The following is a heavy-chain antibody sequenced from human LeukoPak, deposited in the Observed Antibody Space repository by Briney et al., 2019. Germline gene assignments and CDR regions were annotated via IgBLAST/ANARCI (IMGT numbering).Heavy chain of an antibody. V-gene: IGHV3-23*01. D-gene: IGHD1-26*01. CDR2: VSVTGSAP. CDR3: ANDGRSVGATGGFLDY. J-gene: IGHJ4*02. CDR1: GFTFSNYA. Sequence: GRSLRLSCAAAGFTFSNYAMNWVRQAPRKWLESVSCVSVTGSAPYCADSVKGRLTISTDNSKNTLYLQMNSLRAEDTAVYYCANDGRSVGATGGFLDYWGQGTLVTVSS.